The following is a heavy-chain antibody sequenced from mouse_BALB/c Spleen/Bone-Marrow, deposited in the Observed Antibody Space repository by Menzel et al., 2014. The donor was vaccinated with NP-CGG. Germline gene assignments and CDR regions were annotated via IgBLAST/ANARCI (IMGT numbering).Heavy chain of an antibody. J-gene: IGHJ1*01. CDR3: ARDENYDIYWYFDV. CDR1: GFTFTDYY. V-gene: IGHV7-3*02. Sequence: VKLVESGRGSVHTGGSLRPSCATSGFTFTDYYLSRVRQTPGKALEWLGFIRNKANGYTTDYSVSVKGRFTISRDNSQSILYLQMNTLRAEDSATYYCARDENYDIYWYFDVWGAGTTVAVSS. CDR2: IRNKANGYTT. D-gene: IGHD1-1*01.